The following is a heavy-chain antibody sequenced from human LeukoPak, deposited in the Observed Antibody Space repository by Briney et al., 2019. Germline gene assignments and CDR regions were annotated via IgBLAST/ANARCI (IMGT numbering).Heavy chain of an antibody. V-gene: IGHV3-11*01. J-gene: IGHJ4*02. CDR2: ISNSGSTI. CDR3: ARESPSGSYSYYFDY. CDR1: GFTFSDFY. D-gene: IGHD1-26*01. Sequence: GGSLRLSCAASGFTFSDFYMTWIRQAPGKGLEWISHISNSGSTIHYADSLKGRFTISRDNAKNSLYLQINSLRAEDTAVYYCARESPSGSYSYYFDYWGQGTLVTVSS.